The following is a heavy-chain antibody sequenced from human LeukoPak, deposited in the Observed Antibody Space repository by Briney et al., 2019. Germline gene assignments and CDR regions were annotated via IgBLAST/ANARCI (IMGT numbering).Heavy chain of an antibody. CDR2: INPNSGGT. CDR3: ARSTAYHDILTGYYQIPYYFDY. V-gene: IGHV1-2*04. Sequence: GASVKVSCKASGYTFTGYYMHWVRQAPGQGLEWMGWINPNSGGTNYAQKFQGWVTMTRDTSISTAYMELSRLRSDDTAVYYCARSTAYHDILTGYYQIPYYFDYWGQGTLVTVSS. CDR1: GYTFTGYY. J-gene: IGHJ4*02. D-gene: IGHD3-9*01.